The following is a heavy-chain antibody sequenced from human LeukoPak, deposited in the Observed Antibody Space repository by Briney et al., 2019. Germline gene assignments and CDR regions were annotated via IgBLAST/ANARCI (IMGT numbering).Heavy chain of an antibody. V-gene: IGHV3-11*04. CDR2: ISSSGSTI. J-gene: IGHJ6*03. CDR1: GFTFSDYY. D-gene: IGHD6-13*01. CDR3: ARVRSSSWYSANYYYYMDV. Sequence: NPGGSLRLSCAASGFTFSDYYMSWIRQAPGKGLEWVSYISSSGSTIYYADSVKGRFTISRDNAKNSLYLQMNSLRAEDTAVYYCARVRSSSWYSANYYYYMDVWGKGTTVTVSS.